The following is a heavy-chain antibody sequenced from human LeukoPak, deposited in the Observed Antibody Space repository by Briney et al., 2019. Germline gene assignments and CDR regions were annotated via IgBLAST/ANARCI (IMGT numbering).Heavy chain of an antibody. J-gene: IGHJ4*02. CDR1: GFTFSSYE. Sequence: GGSLRLSCAASGFTFSSYEMSWVRQAPGKGLEWVSYISSSGSTIYYADSVKGRFTISRDNAKNSLYLQMNSLRAEDTAVYYCARTRSVTPPFDYWGQGTLVTVSS. CDR2: ISSSGSTI. CDR3: ARTRSVTPPFDY. V-gene: IGHV3-48*03. D-gene: IGHD4-17*01.